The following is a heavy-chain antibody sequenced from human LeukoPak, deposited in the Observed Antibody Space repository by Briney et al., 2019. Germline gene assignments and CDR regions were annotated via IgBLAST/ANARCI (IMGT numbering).Heavy chain of an antibody. Sequence: SETLSLTCTVSGGSISSSSYYWGWIRQPPGKGLEWIGSIYYSGSTNYNPSLKSRVTISVDTSKNQFSLKLSSVTAADTAVYYCARGTGNYAIYYYMDVWGKGTTVTVSS. CDR3: ARGTGNYAIYYYMDV. V-gene: IGHV4-39*07. J-gene: IGHJ6*03. D-gene: IGHD1-7*01. CDR2: IYYSGST. CDR1: GGSISSSSYY.